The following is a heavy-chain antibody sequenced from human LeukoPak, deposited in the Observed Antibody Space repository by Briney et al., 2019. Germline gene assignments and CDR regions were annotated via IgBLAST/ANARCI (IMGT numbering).Heavy chain of an antibody. V-gene: IGHV4-59*11. CDR2: INYSGTT. CDR1: GASMTSHY. CDR3: ARLLRTTVSGTAIPYHYMDV. D-gene: IGHD6-19*01. Sequence: PSETLSLTCSVSGASMTSHYYTWFRQPPRKGLEWIAYINYSGTTNYTPSLNSRVTISVDTSKNQFSLRLTSVTAAYTAVYYCARLLRTTVSGTAIPYHYMDVWGKGTTVTVS. J-gene: IGHJ6*03.